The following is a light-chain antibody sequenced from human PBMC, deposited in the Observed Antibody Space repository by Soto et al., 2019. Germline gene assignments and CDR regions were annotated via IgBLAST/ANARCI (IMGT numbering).Light chain of an antibody. CDR3: QQRYSWPLT. J-gene: IGKJ4*01. Sequence: DIVLTQSPGTLSLSPGERASLSCRASQNIDTFLAWYQQKPGQAPRLLMYDASHRATGIPARFSGSGSGTDFTLTITSLEPEDVAVYYCQQRYSWPLTFGAGARVEI. CDR1: QNIDTF. CDR2: DAS. V-gene: IGKV3-11*01.